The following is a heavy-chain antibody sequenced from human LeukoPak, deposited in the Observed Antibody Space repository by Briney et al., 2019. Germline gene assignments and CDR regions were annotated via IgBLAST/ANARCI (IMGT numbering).Heavy chain of an antibody. V-gene: IGHV4-59*01. Sequence: SETLSLTCTVSGASISTYYWSWIRQPPGKGLEWIGFISHRGNTNYNPSLKSRITISAGTSKNQLSLKLSSVTAADTAIYYCARGTTSAAAVPDYWGQGTLVTVSS. CDR1: GASISTYY. CDR3: ARGTTSAAAVPDY. CDR2: ISHRGNT. D-gene: IGHD6-13*01. J-gene: IGHJ4*02.